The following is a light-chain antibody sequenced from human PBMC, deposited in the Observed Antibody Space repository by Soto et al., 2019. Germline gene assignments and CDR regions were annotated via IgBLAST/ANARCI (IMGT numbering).Light chain of an antibody. V-gene: IGLV2-8*01. CDR2: GVS. CDR1: SSDVAAYNY. J-gene: IGLJ2*01. CDR3: GLYAGSNNFL. Sequence: QSALTQPPSASGSPGQSVTISCTGTSSDVAAYNYVSWYQQHPGRAPKLMIYGVSNRPSGVPDRFSGSKSGNTASLTVSGLQAEDEADYYCGLYAGSNNFLFGGGTKLTVL.